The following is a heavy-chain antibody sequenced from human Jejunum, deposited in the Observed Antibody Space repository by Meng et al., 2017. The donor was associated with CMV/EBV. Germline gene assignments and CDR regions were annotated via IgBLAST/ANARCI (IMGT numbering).Heavy chain of an antibody. CDR1: GFHFRIAW. CDR2: LKSRNDGGTA. CDR3: TANWGSSPFDF. D-gene: IGHD7-27*01. V-gene: IGHV3-15*05. Sequence: SGFHFRIAWMTWVRQAPGKGLEWVARLKSRNDGGTADYAAPVKGRFSISRDDSKSSVYLQMNNLKSDDTAMYYCTANWGSSPFDFWGQGTMVTVSS. J-gene: IGHJ3*01.